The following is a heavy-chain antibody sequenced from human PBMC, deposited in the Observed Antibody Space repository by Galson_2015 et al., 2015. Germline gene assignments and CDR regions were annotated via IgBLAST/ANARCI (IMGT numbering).Heavy chain of an antibody. CDR3: ARWGHYDLKNWAFDI. Sequence: SETLSLTCTVSGGSISSYYWSWIRQPPGKGLEWIGYIYYSGSTNYNPSLKSRVTISVDTSKNQFSLKLSSVTAADTAVYYCARWGHYDLKNWAFDIWGQGTMVTVSS. V-gene: IGHV4-59*01. D-gene: IGHD3-3*01. CDR2: IYYSGST. J-gene: IGHJ3*02. CDR1: GGSISSYY.